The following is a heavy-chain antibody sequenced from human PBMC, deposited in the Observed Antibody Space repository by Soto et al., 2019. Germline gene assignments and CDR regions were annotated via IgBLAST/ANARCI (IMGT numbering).Heavy chain of an antibody. CDR1: GGTLSSYA. D-gene: IGHD6-19*01. V-gene: IGHV1-69*06. J-gene: IGHJ4*02. Sequence: VPPVKLTCKASGGTLSSYAISWVRQAPGQGLEWMGGIIPIFGTANYAQKFQGRVTITADKSTSTAYMELSSLRSEDTAVYYCARSGSSGWYEVGYWGQGTLVTVSS. CDR2: IIPIFGTA. CDR3: ARSGSSGWYEVGY.